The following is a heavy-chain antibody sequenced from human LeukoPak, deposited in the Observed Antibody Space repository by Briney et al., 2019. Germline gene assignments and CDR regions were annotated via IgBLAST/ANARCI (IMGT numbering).Heavy chain of an antibody. CDR2: ISGGGGTT. V-gene: IGHV3-23*01. J-gene: IGHJ5*02. CDR3: AKGPVVTATYNWFDP. CDR1: GFTSNTYS. Sequence: GGSLRLSCAASGFTSNTYSMSWVRQAPGKGLEWVSVISGGGGTTYYADSVKGRFTISRDNSKNTLNLQMNSLRVEDTAVYYCAKGPVVTATYNWFDPWGQGALVTVSS. D-gene: IGHD2-21*02.